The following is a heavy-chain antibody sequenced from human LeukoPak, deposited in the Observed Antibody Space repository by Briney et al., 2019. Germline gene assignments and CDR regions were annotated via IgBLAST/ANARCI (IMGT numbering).Heavy chain of an antibody. J-gene: IGHJ3*02. V-gene: IGHV3-33*01. D-gene: IGHD2-2*01. CDR3: ARGGYCSSSICYSLNAFDI. Sequence: PGRSLRLSCAASGFTFSSYGMHWVRQAPGKGLEWVAVIWYDGSNKYYADSVKGRSTISRDNSKNTLYLQMNSLRAEDTAVYYCARGGYCSSSICYSLNAFDIWGQGTMFTVSS. CDR2: IWYDGSNK. CDR1: GFTFSSYG.